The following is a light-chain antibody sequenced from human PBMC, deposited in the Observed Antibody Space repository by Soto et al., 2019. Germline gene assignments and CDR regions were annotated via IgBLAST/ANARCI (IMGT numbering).Light chain of an antibody. Sequence: DIQVTQSPSSLSASVGDRVTITCRASQDIKNYLNWYQRKPGTAPRLLIYAASNLHSGVPSTFSASGSGTDFALNISSLQADDFGTYDCQQGFSWPWTFGQGTKVAVK. J-gene: IGKJ1*01. CDR3: QQGFSWPWT. CDR2: AAS. CDR1: QDIKNY. V-gene: IGKV1-39*01.